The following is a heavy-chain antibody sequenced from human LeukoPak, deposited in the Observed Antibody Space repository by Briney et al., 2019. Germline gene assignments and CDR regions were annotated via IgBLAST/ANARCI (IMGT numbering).Heavy chain of an antibody. J-gene: IGHJ6*03. CDR2: ISGSGDTT. Sequence: GGALRLSCAASGFTFSTYGMNWVRQAPGKGLEWVSAISGSGDTTCYADSVKGRFTISRDNSRNTLYLEIHSLRAEDAAVYNCAKDHNYASGSSYLVGPHYYYMDVWGKGTTVTISS. D-gene: IGHD3-10*01. CDR1: GFTFSTYG. CDR3: AKDHNYASGSSYLVGPHYYYMDV. V-gene: IGHV3-23*01.